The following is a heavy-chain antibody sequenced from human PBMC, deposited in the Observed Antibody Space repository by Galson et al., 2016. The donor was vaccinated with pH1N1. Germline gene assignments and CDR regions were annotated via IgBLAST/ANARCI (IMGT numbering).Heavy chain of an antibody. CDR2: LNPNSGGT. Sequence: SVKVSCKASGYSFTRHYIHWARQAPGHGLEWMGWLNPNSGGTKYAQNFQDKIILTRDTSIDTAYMELSGLPSDDTAVYFCATGSRNSWFDPWGQGTLVTVSS. J-gene: IGHJ5*02. V-gene: IGHV1-2*02. CDR3: ATGSRNSWFDP. D-gene: IGHD3-10*01. CDR1: GYSFTRHY.